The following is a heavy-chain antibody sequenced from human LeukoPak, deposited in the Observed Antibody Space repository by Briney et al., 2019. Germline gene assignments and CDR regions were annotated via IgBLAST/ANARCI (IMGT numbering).Heavy chain of an antibody. CDR3: ARASITMVRGVIKRSWFDP. J-gene: IGHJ5*02. Sequence: SETLSLTCTVPGGSISSYYWSWIRQPPGKGLEWIGYIYYSGSTNYNPSLKSRVTISVYTSKNRFSLKLSSVTAADTAVYYCARASITMVRGVIKRSWFDPWGQGTLVTVSS. D-gene: IGHD3-10*01. V-gene: IGHV4-59*01. CDR2: IYYSGST. CDR1: GGSISSYY.